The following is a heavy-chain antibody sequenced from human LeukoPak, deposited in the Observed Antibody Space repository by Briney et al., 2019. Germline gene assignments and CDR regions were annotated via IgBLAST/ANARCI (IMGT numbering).Heavy chain of an antibody. J-gene: IGHJ4*02. V-gene: IGHV1-69*13. CDR2: IIPIFGTA. Sequence: PVKVSCKASGGTFSSYAISWVRQAPGQGLEWMGGIIPIFGTANYAQKFQGRVTITADESTSTAYMELSSLRSEDTAVYYCARVLIAAAAPRFDYWGQGTLVTVSS. CDR3: ARVLIAAAAPRFDY. CDR1: GGTFSSYA. D-gene: IGHD6-13*01.